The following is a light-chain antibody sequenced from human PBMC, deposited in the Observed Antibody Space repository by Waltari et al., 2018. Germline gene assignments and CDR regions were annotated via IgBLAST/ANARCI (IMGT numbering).Light chain of an antibody. Sequence: QAGLTQPPSVSKGLRQTATLSCTGNSNNVGNQGAAWLQQHQGQPPKLLYYRHNNRPSGISDRFSASRSGNTASLTITGLQPEDEADYYCSAWDSDLRGYVFGTGTKVTVL. CDR2: RHN. V-gene: IGLV10-54*04. CDR1: SNNVGNQG. J-gene: IGLJ1*01. CDR3: SAWDSDLRGYV.